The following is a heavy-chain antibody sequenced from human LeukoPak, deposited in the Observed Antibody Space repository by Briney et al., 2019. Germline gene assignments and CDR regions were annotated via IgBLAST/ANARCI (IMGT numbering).Heavy chain of an antibody. CDR1: GFIFSNYG. V-gene: IGHV3-30*02. D-gene: IGHD6-19*01. CDR3: ATMQWLEGVDWFDP. J-gene: IGHJ5*02. Sequence: PGGSLRLSCAASGFIFSNYGMHWGRHPPRKGLELVAFIRYDESNKFYADSVKGRFTISRDNSKNILFLQMNSLRAEDTAVYYCATMQWLEGVDWFDPWGQGTLVTVSS. CDR2: IRYDESNK.